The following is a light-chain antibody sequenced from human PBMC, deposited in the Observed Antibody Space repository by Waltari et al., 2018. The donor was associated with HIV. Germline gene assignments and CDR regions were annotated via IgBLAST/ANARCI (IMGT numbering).Light chain of an antibody. J-gene: IGKJ1*01. Sequence: TQSVRTSLAWYQQKHGRSPKLLIYKASTLETEVPSRFSGSGSGTEFNLTISGLLSVDFATYYCLQYEGDTRTFGRGTTV. V-gene: IGKV1-5*03. CDR3: LQYEGDTRT. CDR1: QSVRTS. CDR2: KAS.